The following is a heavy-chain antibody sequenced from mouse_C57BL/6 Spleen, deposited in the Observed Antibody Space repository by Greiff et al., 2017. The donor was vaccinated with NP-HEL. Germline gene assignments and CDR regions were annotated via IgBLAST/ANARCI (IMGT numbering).Heavy chain of an antibody. V-gene: IGHV5-17*01. Sequence: EVKLMESGGGLVKPGGSLKLSCAASGFTFSDYGMHWVRQAPEKGLEWVAYISSGSSTIYYADTVKGRFTISRDNAKNTLFLQMTSLRSEDTAMYYCAGGYDSGDWGQGTTLTVSS. J-gene: IGHJ2*01. CDR2: ISSGSSTI. CDR1: GFTFSDYG. D-gene: IGHD2-2*01. CDR3: AGGYDSGD.